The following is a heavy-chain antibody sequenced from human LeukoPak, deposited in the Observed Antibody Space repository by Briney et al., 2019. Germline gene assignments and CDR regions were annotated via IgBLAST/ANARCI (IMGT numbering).Heavy chain of an antibody. Sequence: SETLSLTCAVYGGSFSGYYWSWIRQPPGKGLEWIGEINHSGSTNYNPSLKSRVTISVDTSKNQLSLKLSSVTAADTAVYYCARRPPYYGSGSYYYYYYMDVWGKGTTVTVSS. CDR2: INHSGST. J-gene: IGHJ6*03. CDR3: ARRPPYYGSGSYYYYYYMDV. V-gene: IGHV4-34*01. CDR1: GGSFSGYY. D-gene: IGHD3-10*01.